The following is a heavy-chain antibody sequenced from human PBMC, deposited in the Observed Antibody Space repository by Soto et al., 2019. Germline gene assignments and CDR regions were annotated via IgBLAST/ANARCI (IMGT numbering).Heavy chain of an antibody. CDR3: AKGYYYFSSVYFDY. D-gene: IGHD3-10*01. V-gene: IGHV3-30*18. CDR1: GFTFSSYG. CDR2: ISYDGSNK. Sequence: QVQLVESGGGVVQPGRSLRLSCAASGFTFSSYGMHWVRQAPGKGLEWVAVISYDGSNKYYADSVKGRFTISRDNSMNTLYLQMNSLRAEDTAVYYCAKGYYYFSSVYFDYWGQGTLVTVSS. J-gene: IGHJ4*02.